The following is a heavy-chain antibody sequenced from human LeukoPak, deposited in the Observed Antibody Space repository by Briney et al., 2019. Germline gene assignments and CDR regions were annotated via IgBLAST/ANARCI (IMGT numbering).Heavy chain of an antibody. D-gene: IGHD2-2*01. J-gene: IGHJ4*02. CDR2: IKPDTGDT. CDR1: GYTFTDYF. CDR3: AREQHCGSTSCPQDV. V-gene: IGHV1-2*02. Sequence: ASVKVSFKASGYTFTDYFIHWVRQAPGHGLEWMGWIKPDTGDTSYAQKFQGRLTTARDTSIRTAYMELTRLRSDDTAIYFCAREQHCGSTSCPQDVWGQGTLVTVSS.